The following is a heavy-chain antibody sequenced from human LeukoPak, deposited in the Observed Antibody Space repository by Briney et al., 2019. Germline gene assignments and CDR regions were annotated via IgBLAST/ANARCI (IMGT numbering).Heavy chain of an antibody. CDR2: IYYSGNT. D-gene: IGHD6-19*01. CDR3: ARDLRLRSGWYVGYFDY. CDR1: GGSISSSSYY. V-gene: IGHV4-39*07. Sequence: SETLSLTCTVSGGSISSSSYYWGWIRQPPGKGLEWIGSIYYSGNTYYNPSLKSRVTISVDTSKNQFSLKLSSVTAADTAVYYCARDLRLRSGWYVGYFDYWGQGTLVTVSS. J-gene: IGHJ4*02.